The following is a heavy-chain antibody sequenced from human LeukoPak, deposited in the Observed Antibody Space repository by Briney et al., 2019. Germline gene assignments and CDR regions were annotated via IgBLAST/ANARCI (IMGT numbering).Heavy chain of an antibody. D-gene: IGHD3-10*01. CDR1: GFSFSAYD. J-gene: IGHJ5*02. Sequence: GGSLRLSCAASGFSFSAYDMHWVRQAPGKGLEYVSAISTNGGNKYYANSVKGRFTISRDNSKNTLYLQMGSLRAEDMAVYYCAKAVYYGSWTHLERWFDPWGQGTLVTVSS. CDR2: ISTNGGNK. CDR3: AKAVYYGSWTHLERWFDP. V-gene: IGHV3-64*01.